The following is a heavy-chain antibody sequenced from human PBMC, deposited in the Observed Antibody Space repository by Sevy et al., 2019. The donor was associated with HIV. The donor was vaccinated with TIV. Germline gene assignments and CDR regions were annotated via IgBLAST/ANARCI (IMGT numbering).Heavy chain of an antibody. CDR1: GFTVSGVH. CDR3: ARWYLKMDV. J-gene: IGHJ6*02. Sequence: GGSLRLSCSASGFTVSGVHMTWVRQASGKGLEWVSVIYDGDSTYYADSVKGRFIISRDNSKNTLYLQMNSLRVEDTAVYYCARWYLKMDVWGQGATVTVSS. V-gene: IGHV3-53*01. D-gene: IGHD6-13*01. CDR2: IYDGDST.